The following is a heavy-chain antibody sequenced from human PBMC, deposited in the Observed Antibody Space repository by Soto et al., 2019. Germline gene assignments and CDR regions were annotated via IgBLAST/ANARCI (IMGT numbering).Heavy chain of an antibody. J-gene: IGHJ3*02. CDR2: VYYSGST. V-gene: IGHV4-39*01. D-gene: IGHD3-22*01. CDR3: ARQTDSYYTFDAFDI. CDR1: GRSISSGSYH. Sequence: PSETLSLTCTISGRSISSGSYHGHWIRQPPGKGLEWIGNVYYSGSTNYNPSLESRVTISVDTSKNQFSLKLSSVTAADTAVYYCARQTDSYYTFDAFDIWGQGTMVT.